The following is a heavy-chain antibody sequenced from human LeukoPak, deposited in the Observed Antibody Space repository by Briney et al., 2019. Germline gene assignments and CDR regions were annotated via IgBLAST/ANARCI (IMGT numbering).Heavy chain of an antibody. CDR1: GASINTFY. V-gene: IGHV4-4*07. D-gene: IGHD6-19*01. CDR3: TRVERYITVTGTPYWFDP. Sequence: SETLSLTCTVSGASINTFYWTWIRQPVGKELEWLGRVYTAETTNYNPSLKSRITMSLDTPKNQFSLKLKSVTAADTAVYYCTRVERYITVTGTPYWFDPWGQGTLVTVSS. CDR2: VYTAETT. J-gene: IGHJ5*02.